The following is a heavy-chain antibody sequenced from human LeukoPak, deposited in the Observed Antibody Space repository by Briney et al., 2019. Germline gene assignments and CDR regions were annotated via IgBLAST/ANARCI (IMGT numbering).Heavy chain of an antibody. V-gene: IGHV1-69*04. J-gene: IGHJ6*02. CDR3: ARDRTTVTRGYYYYGMDV. D-gene: IGHD4-11*01. Sequence: ASVKVSCKASGGTFSSYAISWVRQAPGQGLEWMGRIIPILGIANYAQKFQGRVTITADKSTSTAYMELSGLRSEDTAVYYCARDRTTVTRGYYYYGMDVWGQGTTVTVSS. CDR2: IIPILGIA. CDR1: GGTFSSYA.